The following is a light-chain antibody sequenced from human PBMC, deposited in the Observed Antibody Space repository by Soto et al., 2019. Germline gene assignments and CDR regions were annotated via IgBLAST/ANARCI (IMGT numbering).Light chain of an antibody. CDR1: SGDVGRYNY. J-gene: IGLJ3*02. CDR3: SSYTSSSTLWV. V-gene: IGLV2-14*01. CDR2: EVS. Sequence: QSVLTQPPSASGSPGQSVTISCTGTSGDVGRYNYVSWYQQHPGKAPKLMIYEVSNRPSGVSNRFSGSKSGNTASLTISGLQAEDEADYYCSSYTSSSTLWVFGGGTKLTVL.